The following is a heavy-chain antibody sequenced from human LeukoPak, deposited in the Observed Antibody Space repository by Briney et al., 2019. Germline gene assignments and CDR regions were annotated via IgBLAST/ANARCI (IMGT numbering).Heavy chain of an antibody. CDR3: ARDVSSRGFDY. CDR2: IYYSGST. D-gene: IGHD6-6*01. V-gene: IGHV4-31*03. CDR1: GGSISRGGYY. Sequence: PSQTLSLTCTVSGGSISRGGYYWSWIRQHPGKGLEWIGYIYYSGSTYYHPSLKRRVTISVDTSKNQFSLKLSSVTAADTAVYYWARDVSSRGFDYWGQGTLVTVSS. J-gene: IGHJ4*02.